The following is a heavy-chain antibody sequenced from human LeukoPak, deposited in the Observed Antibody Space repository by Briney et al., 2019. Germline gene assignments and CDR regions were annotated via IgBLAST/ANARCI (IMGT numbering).Heavy chain of an antibody. CDR1: GYTFTGHY. D-gene: IGHD6-13*01. CDR3: ARVGGGAAAVVFDI. CDR2: IKPDSGGI. V-gene: IGHV1-2*02. Sequence: ASVKVSCKASGYTFTGHYMHWVRQAPGQGLEWLGWIKPDSGGINYAQNFQGRVTMTRDTSISTAYMELSRLRSDDTAVYYCARVGGGAAAVVFDIWGQGTMVTVSS. J-gene: IGHJ3*02.